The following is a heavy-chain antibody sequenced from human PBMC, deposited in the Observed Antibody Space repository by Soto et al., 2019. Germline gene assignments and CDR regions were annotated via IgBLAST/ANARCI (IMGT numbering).Heavy chain of an antibody. D-gene: IGHD6-19*01. CDR3: ARVYAGIAVACTSTPGSALGY. CDR2: INPSDGST. V-gene: IGHV1-46*01. Sequence: QVQLVQYGAEVKKPGASVNVSCKASGYTFTSYYMHWVRQAPGQGLEWLGIINPSDGSTSYAQKFQGRVTMTRDTSTSTVDMELSSLRSEDTAVYYCARVYAGIAVACTSTPGSALGYWGQGTLVTVSS. J-gene: IGHJ4*02. CDR1: GYTFTSYY.